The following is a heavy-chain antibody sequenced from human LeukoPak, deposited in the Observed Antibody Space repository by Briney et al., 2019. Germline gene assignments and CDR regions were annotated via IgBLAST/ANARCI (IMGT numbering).Heavy chain of an antibody. CDR1: GFTFTRSA. V-gene: IGHV1-58*02. D-gene: IGHD3-10*01. J-gene: IGHJ6*03. Sequence: SVTVSCKASGFTFTRSAMQWVRQARGQRLEWIGWIVVGSGNTKYAQKFQERVTITRDMSTGTAYMELSSLRSEDTAVYYCAASGFGFGELPSYFYYYMDVWGKGTTVTISS. CDR3: AASGFGFGELPSYFYYYMDV. CDR2: IVVGSGNT.